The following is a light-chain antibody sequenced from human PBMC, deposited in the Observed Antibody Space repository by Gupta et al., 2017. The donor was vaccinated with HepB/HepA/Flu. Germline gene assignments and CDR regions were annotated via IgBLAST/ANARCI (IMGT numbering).Light chain of an antibody. CDR2: GAS. V-gene: IGKV3-11*01. Sequence: EIVLTQSPGTLSLSPGERATLSFRASQSISSFLAWYQQTPGQAPRLLIYGASNRATGIPARFSGSGSGTDFTLTISNLEPEDFAVYYCQQRYNWPLTFGGGTKVEIK. J-gene: IGKJ4*01. CDR1: QSISSF. CDR3: QQRYNWPLT.